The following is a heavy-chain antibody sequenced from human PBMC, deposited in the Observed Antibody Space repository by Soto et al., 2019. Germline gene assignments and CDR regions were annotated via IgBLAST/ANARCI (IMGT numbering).Heavy chain of an antibody. V-gene: IGHV3-66*01. Sequence: EVQLVESGGGLVQPGGSLRLSCAASGFTVSSNYMSWVRQAPGKGLEWVSVIYSGGSTYYADSVKGRFTISRDNSKNTLYLQMNSLRAEDTAVYYCASTTPTIAAAGTAFDYWGQGTLVTVSS. CDR1: GFTVSSNY. CDR2: IYSGGST. CDR3: ASTTPTIAAAGTAFDY. D-gene: IGHD6-13*01. J-gene: IGHJ4*02.